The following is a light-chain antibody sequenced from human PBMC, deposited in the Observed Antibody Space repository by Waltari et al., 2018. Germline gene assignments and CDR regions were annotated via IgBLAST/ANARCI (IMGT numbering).Light chain of an antibody. CDR2: EVS. CDR1: SGDVGTSNY. J-gene: IGLJ3*02. V-gene: IGLV2-14*01. Sequence: QSALTQPASVSGSPGQSITISCSGTSGDVGTSNYVSWYQQLPGKVPKLIISEVSNRPSGVSNRFSVSKSGNTASLSISGLQAEDEGDYYCTSFTTRYTWLFGGGTKVTVL. CDR3: TSFTTRYTWL.